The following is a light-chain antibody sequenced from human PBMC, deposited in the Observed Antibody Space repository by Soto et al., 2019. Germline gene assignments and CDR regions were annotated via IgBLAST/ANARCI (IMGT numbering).Light chain of an antibody. J-gene: IGLJ3*02. CDR3: QSYDSSLSGSV. Sequence: QYVLTQPPSVSGAPGPRVTISCTGSSSNIGAGYDVHWYQQLPGTAPKLLIYGNSNRPSGVPDRFSGSKSGTSASLAITGLQAEDEADYYCQSYDSSLSGSVFGGGTKLTVL. CDR2: GNS. V-gene: IGLV1-40*01. CDR1: SSNIGAGYD.